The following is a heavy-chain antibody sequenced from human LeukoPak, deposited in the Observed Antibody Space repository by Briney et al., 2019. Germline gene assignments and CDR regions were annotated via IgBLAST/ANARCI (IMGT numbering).Heavy chain of an antibody. Sequence: SQTLSLTCTVSGGSISSGSYYWSWIRQPAGKGLEWIGRIYTSGSTNYNPSLKSRVTISVDTSKNQFSLKLSSVTAADTAVYYCATTTPYDSSGYYAFDIWGQGTMVTVSS. J-gene: IGHJ3*02. V-gene: IGHV4-61*02. CDR3: ATTTPYDSSGYYAFDI. CDR1: GGSISSGSYY. D-gene: IGHD3-22*01. CDR2: IYTSGST.